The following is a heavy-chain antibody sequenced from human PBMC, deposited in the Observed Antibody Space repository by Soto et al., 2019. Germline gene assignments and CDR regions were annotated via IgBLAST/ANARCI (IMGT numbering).Heavy chain of an antibody. J-gene: IGHJ6*02. Sequence: QVQLVGSGGGVVQPGRSLRLSCAASGFSFSSYGMYWVRQAPGKGLEWVAVISYDGNNKHYADSVKGRFTISRDNSXXTLYLQMNSLRSEDTAVYYCAKDLRFLEWSMSMDVWGQGTTVTVSS. CDR2: ISYDGNNK. D-gene: IGHD3-3*01. V-gene: IGHV3-30*18. CDR1: GFSFSSYG. CDR3: AKDLRFLEWSMSMDV.